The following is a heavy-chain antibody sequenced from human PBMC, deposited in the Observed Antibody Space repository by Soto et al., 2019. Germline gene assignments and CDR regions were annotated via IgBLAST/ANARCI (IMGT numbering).Heavy chain of an antibody. CDR1: GFTFSSYS. CDR2: ISSSGKTI. V-gene: IGHV3-48*02. Sequence: GGSLRLSCAASGFTFSSYSMSWVRQAPGKGLEWVSYISSSGKTIYYADSVKGRFTISRDNAKNSLYLQMYSLRDEDTAVYYCARGITIFGVDHYYFDYWGQGTLVTVSS. J-gene: IGHJ4*02. CDR3: ARGITIFGVDHYYFDY. D-gene: IGHD3-3*01.